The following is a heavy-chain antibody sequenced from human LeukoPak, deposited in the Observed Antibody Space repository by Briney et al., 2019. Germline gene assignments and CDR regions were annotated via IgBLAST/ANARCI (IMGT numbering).Heavy chain of an antibody. V-gene: IGHV3-23*01. CDR1: GFTFSSYA. CDR2: ISGSGRST. J-gene: IGHJ4*02. CDR3: AKDIGIAAAGTFDY. Sequence: PGGSLRLSCAASGFTFSSYAMSWVRQAPGKGLEWVSAISGSGRSTYYADSVKGRFTISRDNSKNTPYLQMNSLRAEDTAVYYCAKDIGIAAAGTFDYWGQGTLVTVSS. D-gene: IGHD6-13*01.